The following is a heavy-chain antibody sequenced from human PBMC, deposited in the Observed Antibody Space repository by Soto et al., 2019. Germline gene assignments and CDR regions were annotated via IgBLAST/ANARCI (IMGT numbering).Heavy chain of an antibody. J-gene: IGHJ6*03. V-gene: IGHV3-21*01. CDR1: GFTFSSYR. CDR2: ISSSSSYI. Sequence: EVQLVESGGGLVKPGGSLRLSCAASGFTFSSYRMNWVRQAPGKGLEWVSSISSSSSYIYYADSVKGRFTISRDNAKNSLYLQMNSLRAEDTAVYYCARVNRGGAARIYYYYMDVWGKGTTVTVSS. CDR3: ARVNRGGAARIYYYYMDV. D-gene: IGHD6-13*01.